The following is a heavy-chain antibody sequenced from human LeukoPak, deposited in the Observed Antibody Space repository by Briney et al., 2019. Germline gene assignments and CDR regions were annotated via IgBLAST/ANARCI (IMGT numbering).Heavy chain of an antibody. J-gene: IGHJ4*02. CDR1: GGSISSGGYS. V-gene: IGHV4-61*08. CDR3: VRHVAGSHSGDFDY. Sequence: SETLSLTCAVSGGSISSGGYSWSWIRQPPGKGLEWIGYIYYSGSTNYNPSLKSRVTISVDTSKNQFSLKLSSVTAADTAVYYCVRHVAGSHSGDFDYWGQGTLVTVSS. D-gene: IGHD6-19*01. CDR2: IYYSGST.